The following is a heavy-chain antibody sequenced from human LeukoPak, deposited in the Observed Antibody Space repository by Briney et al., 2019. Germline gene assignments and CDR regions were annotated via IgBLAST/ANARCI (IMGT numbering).Heavy chain of an antibody. V-gene: IGHV5-51*01. Sequence: GESLKISCKGSGYSFTNYWIGWVRQMPGEGLEWMGVIYPGSSDTRYNPSFQGQVAISADKSISTAYLQWSSLKASDTAMYYCARQGGGSGSDYSSYWGQGTLVTVSS. J-gene: IGHJ4*02. CDR2: IYPGSSDT. D-gene: IGHD5-12*01. CDR1: GYSFTNYW. CDR3: ARQGGGSGSDYSSY.